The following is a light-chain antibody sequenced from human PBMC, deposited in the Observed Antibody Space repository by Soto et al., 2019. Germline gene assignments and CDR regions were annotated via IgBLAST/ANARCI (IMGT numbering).Light chain of an antibody. Sequence: EIVLTQSPGTLSLSPGERATLSCRASQSVSSYLAWYQQKPGQAPRLVIYDVSSRAAGIPARFSGSGSGTDFILTISSLEPEDFAVYYCQQRSSWPITFGQGTRLEIK. CDR3: QQRSSWPIT. J-gene: IGKJ5*01. CDR1: QSVSSY. V-gene: IGKV3-11*01. CDR2: DVS.